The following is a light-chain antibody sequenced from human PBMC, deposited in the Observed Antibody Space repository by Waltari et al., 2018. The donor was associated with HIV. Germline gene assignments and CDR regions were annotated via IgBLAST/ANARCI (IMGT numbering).Light chain of an antibody. CDR1: NTAIGAFDL. J-gene: IGLJ3*02. CDR2: GVT. CDR3: SSYSTLKTIL. V-gene: IGLV2-14*03. Sequence: QPALTQPASVSGSPGQSVTISCPGGNTAIGAFDLVSWSQQRSGEAPQLIIFGVTSRPSGVSSRFSGFKSGHTASLTISGLHDGDEAYYFCSSYSTLKTILFGGGTKLTV.